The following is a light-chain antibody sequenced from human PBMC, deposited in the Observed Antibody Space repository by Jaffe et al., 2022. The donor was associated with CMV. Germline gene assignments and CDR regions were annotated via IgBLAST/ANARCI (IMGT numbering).Light chain of an antibody. CDR2: GAS. CDR1: QSVSSTY. Sequence: DIVLTQSPGTLSLSPGERATLSCRASQSVSSTYLAWYQQKPGQAPRVLMYGASSRATGIPDRFSGSGSGTDFTLTISRLEPEDFAVYYCQQYGSLPRTFGQGTKLEIK. V-gene: IGKV3-20*01. CDR3: QQYGSLPRT. J-gene: IGKJ2*01.